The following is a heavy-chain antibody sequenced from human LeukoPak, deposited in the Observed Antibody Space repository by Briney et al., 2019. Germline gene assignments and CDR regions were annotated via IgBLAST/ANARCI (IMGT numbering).Heavy chain of an antibody. V-gene: IGHV3-23*01. J-gene: IGHJ4*02. Sequence: GGSLRLSCAASGFIFSRSAMSWVRQAPGKGLEWVSAISGSGDRTYYADSVKGRFTISRDNSKSTLYLQMNSLRAEDTAVYYCAKDSGSSAFDYWGQGTLVTVSS. CDR2: ISGSGDRT. CDR3: AKDSGSSAFDY. CDR1: GFIFSRSA. D-gene: IGHD2-2*01.